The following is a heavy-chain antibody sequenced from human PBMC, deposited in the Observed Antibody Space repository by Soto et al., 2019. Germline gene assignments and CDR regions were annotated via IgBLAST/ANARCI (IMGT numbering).Heavy chain of an antibody. CDR2: IKSKNAGGTT. Sequence: GGSLRLSCAASGFTVNTYHVSWVRQAPGKGLEWVGRIKSKNAGGTTDYAAPVKGRFTISRDDSKNTLYLQLNSLKTDDTAVYYCATGAYSYWGQGTLVTVSS. J-gene: IGHJ4*02. CDR1: GFTVNTYH. V-gene: IGHV3-15*01. CDR3: ATGAYSY. D-gene: IGHD2-21*01.